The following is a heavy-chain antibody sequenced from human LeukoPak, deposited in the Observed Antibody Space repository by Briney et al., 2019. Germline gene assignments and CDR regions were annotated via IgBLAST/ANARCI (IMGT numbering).Heavy chain of an antibody. D-gene: IGHD6-13*01. J-gene: IGHJ4*02. CDR2: IDHSVSFT. CDR1: GYHFISYW. CDR3: ARHYGAAGDFDY. Sequence: GASPQISRKGPGYHFISYWSSWVRQMPGKSLEWRGRIDHSVSFTNYSPSFEGHVTISADKSISIAYLQWSSLKASDSATYYCARHYGAAGDFDYWGQGTLVTVSS. V-gene: IGHV5-10-1*01.